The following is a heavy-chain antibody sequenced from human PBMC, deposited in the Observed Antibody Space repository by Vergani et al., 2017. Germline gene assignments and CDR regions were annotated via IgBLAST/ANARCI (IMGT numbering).Heavy chain of an antibody. Sequence: QLQLQESGPGLVKPSATLSLTCSVSGASIRSSNYYWGWIRQPPGKVLEWIASIYYSGSTYSNPSLKSRVTISVDTSKNQFYLKLSSVTAADTAVYFCARHSTVEWLVKLGWIDPWGQGILVTVSS. CDR1: GASIRSSNYY. CDR2: IYYSGST. CDR3: ARHSTVEWLVKLGWIDP. J-gene: IGHJ5*02. V-gene: IGHV4-39*01. D-gene: IGHD6-19*01.